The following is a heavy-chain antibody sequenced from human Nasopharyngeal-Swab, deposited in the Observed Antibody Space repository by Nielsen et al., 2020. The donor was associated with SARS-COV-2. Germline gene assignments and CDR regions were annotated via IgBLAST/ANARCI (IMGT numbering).Heavy chain of an antibody. CDR3: AKQYRKYCSGGTCYLIDY. CDR2: ISGSGSRT. CDR1: GFTFSSYW. J-gene: IGHJ4*02. V-gene: IGHV3-23*01. Sequence: GESLKISCAASGFTFSSYWMSWVRQAPGKGLEWVSTISGSGSRTYYADSVKGRFTISRDNAKNTLYLHMTSLRAEDTAVYYCAKQYRKYCSGGTCYLIDYWGQGTLVSVSS. D-gene: IGHD2-15*01.